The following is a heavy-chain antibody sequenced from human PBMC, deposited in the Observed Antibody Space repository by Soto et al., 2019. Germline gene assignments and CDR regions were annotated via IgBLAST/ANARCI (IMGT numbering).Heavy chain of an antibody. CDR2: ISSDGTTT. CDR3: AIQDCTNDVCLEAAVTVGGALES. J-gene: IGHJ1*01. Sequence: HPGGSLRLSFAASGFTFRKFWMHWVRQVPGKGPVWVSYISSDGTTTDYADSVKGRFTISRDNAKDTLYLQMDSLRAEDTAVYYCAIQDCTNDVCLEAAVTVGGALESWGQGTLVTVSS. CDR1: GFTFRKFW. V-gene: IGHV3-74*01. D-gene: IGHD2-8*01.